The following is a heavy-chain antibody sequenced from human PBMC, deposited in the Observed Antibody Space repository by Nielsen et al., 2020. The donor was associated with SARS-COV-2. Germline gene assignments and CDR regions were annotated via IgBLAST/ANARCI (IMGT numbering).Heavy chain of an antibody. V-gene: IGHV3-74*01. CDR3: ARLRDDGYYFDTGPYDY. D-gene: IGHD2/OR15-2a*01. J-gene: IGHJ4*02. Sequence: GGSLRLSCAASGFTFSSYSMHWVRQGPGKGLVWVSHIKSDGTKTTYADSVKGRFITPRDNAKNTVYLQMNSLKAEDTAVYYCARLRDDGYYFDTGPYDYWGQGSPVTVSS. CDR1: GFTFSSYS. CDR2: IKSDGTKT.